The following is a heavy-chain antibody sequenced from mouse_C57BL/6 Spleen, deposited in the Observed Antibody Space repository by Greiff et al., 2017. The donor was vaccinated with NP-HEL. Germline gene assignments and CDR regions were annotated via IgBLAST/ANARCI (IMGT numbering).Heavy chain of an antibody. CDR2: IDPSDSYT. J-gene: IGHJ2*01. CDR1: GYTFTSYW. V-gene: IGHV1-69*01. CDR3: ARFHYYGSSWDY. D-gene: IGHD1-1*01. Sequence: QVQLQQPGAELVMPGASVKLSCKASGYTFTSYWMHWVKQRPGQGLEWIGEIDPSDSYTNYNQKFKGKSTLTVDKSSSTAYMQLSSLTSEDSAVYYCARFHYYGSSWDYWGQGTTLTVSS.